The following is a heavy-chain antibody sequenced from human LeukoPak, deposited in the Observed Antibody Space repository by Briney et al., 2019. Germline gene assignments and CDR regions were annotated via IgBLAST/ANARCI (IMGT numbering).Heavy chain of an antibody. J-gene: IGHJ4*02. CDR1: GGSISSGGYY. V-gene: IGHV4-31*03. CDR2: IYYSGST. Sequence: PSQTLSLTCTVSGGSISSGGYYWSWIRQHPGKGLEWIGYIYYSGSTYYNPSLKSRVTISVDTSKNQFSLKLSSVTAADTAVYYCARDDGSGYYLDYWGQGTLVTVSS. CDR3: ARDDGSGYYLDY. D-gene: IGHD3-22*01.